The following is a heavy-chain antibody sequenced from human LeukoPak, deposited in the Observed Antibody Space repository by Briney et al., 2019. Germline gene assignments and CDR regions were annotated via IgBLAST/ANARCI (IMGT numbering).Heavy chain of an antibody. J-gene: IGHJ5*02. CDR2: IYYSGTPT. D-gene: IGHD2-2*02. V-gene: IGHV4-59*01. CDR1: GDSISNYW. Sequence: KPSETLSLTCTVSGDSISNYWWAWIRQPPGQGLEWIGYIYYSGTPTSYNPSLKSRVTISIDTSRNQFSLKLSSVNAADTAVYYCARGIVVVPAAIQRGYNWFDPWGQGTLVTVSS. CDR3: ARGIVVVPAAIQRGYNWFDP.